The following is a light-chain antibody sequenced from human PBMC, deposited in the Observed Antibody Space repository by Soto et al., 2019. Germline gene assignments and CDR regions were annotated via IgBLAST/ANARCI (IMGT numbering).Light chain of an antibody. V-gene: IGKV3-15*01. Sequence: EIVMTQSPATLSVSPGERATLSCRARQSVSSNVAWLQQKPGQAPRLLIYDASTSATGIPAKFSGSGSGTDFTLTISSLQVEDFAVFCCQQYNNWPLTFGGGTKVEIK. J-gene: IGKJ4*01. CDR3: QQYNNWPLT. CDR2: DAS. CDR1: QSVSSN.